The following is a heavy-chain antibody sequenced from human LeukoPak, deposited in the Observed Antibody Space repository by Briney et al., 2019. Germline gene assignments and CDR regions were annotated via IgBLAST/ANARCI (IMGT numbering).Heavy chain of an antibody. V-gene: IGHV3-15*01. CDR1: GFTFNNAW. J-gene: IGHJ3*01. CDR2: IKRKSDGGTT. Sequence: RPGGPLRLSCAASGFTFNNAWMSWVRQAQGKGLEGVGRIKRKSDGGTTDYGAPVKGRFTISRDDSKSTLYLQINSLKTEDTAVYYCATLHMVLVPAARPEGIFDVWGQGTMVTVSS. CDR3: ATLHMVLVPAARPEGIFDV. D-gene: IGHD2-2*01.